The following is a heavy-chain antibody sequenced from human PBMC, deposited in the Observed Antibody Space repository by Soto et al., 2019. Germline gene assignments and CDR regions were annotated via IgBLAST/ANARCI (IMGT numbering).Heavy chain of an antibody. D-gene: IGHD2-15*01. V-gene: IGHV1-2*02. CDR1: GYTFTGYY. CDR2: INPNSGGT. Sequence: ASVKVSCKASGYTFTGYYMHWVRQAPGQGLEWMGWINPNSGGTNYAQKFQGRVTMTRATSISTAYMELSRLRSDATAVYYCARFKRYVFYYFDYWGQGTLVTVSS. CDR3: ARFKRYVFYYFDY. J-gene: IGHJ4*02.